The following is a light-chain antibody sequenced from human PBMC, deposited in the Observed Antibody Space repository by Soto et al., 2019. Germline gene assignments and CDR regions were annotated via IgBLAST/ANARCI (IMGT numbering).Light chain of an antibody. CDR2: GVT. CDR1: SSDIGFYDY. Sequence: QSVLTQPPSASGSLGQSVTVSCTGTSSDIGFYDYVSWYQLHPGKVPKLLIYGVTRRPSGVPDRFSGSKSGNTASLTVSGLQAEDEGVYYCSSYAGSSIYLFGSGTKLTVL. V-gene: IGLV2-8*01. J-gene: IGLJ1*01. CDR3: SSYAGSSIYL.